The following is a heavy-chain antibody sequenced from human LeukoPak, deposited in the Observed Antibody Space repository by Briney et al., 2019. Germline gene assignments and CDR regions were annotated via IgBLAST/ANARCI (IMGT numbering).Heavy chain of an antibody. CDR3: ARGVVGAYLDY. CDR1: DGSISSTTYY. Sequence: SETLSLTCAVSDGSISSTTYYGGWIRQPPGKGLEWIGSIYYSGSTYYNPSLKSRVTISVDTSKNQFSLKLSSVTAADTAVYYCARGVVGAYLDYWGQGTLVTVSS. J-gene: IGHJ4*02. D-gene: IGHD2-15*01. CDR2: IYYSGST. V-gene: IGHV4-39*01.